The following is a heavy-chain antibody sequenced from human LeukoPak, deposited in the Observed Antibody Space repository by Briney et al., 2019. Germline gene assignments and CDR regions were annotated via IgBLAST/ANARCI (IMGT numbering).Heavy chain of an antibody. D-gene: IGHD3-10*01. V-gene: IGHV1-2*02. CDR1: GYTFTGYY. J-gene: IGHJ4*02. CDR3: ARVYDSGSFSGV. Sequence: ASVKVSCKASGYTFTGYYMHWVRQAPGQGLEGMGWINPNSGGTNYAQKFQGRVTMTRDTSISTAYMELSRLRSDDTAVYYCARVYDSGSFSGVWGQGTLVTVSS. CDR2: INPNSGGT.